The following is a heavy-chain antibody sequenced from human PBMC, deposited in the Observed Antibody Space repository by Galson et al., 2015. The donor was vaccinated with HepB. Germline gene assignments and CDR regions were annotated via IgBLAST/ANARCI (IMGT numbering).Heavy chain of an antibody. CDR1: GYTFTSYA. CDR2: INAGNGNT. CDR3: ARDYDFWSGSYWFDP. J-gene: IGHJ3*01. Sequence: SVKVSCKASGYTFTSYAMHWVRQAPGQRLEWMGWINAGNGNTKYSQKFQSRVTITRDTSASTAYMELSSLRSEDTAVYYCARDYDFWSGSYWFDPWGQGTMVTVSS. V-gene: IGHV1-3*01. D-gene: IGHD3-3*01.